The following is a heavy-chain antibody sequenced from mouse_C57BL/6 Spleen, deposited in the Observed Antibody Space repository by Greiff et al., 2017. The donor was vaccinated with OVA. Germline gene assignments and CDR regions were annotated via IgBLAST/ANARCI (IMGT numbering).Heavy chain of an antibody. D-gene: IGHD1-1*01. CDR3: ARKGALDYGRSYAMDY. Sequence: QVQLQQSGPGLVQPSPSLSITCTVSGFSLTSYGVHWVRQSPGKGLEWLGVIWSGGSTDYNAAFITRLSISKDNSKSQVFFTMNSLQADDTAIYYCARKGALDYGRSYAMDYWGQGTSVTVSS. V-gene: IGHV2-2*01. CDR1: GFSLTSYG. CDR2: IWSGGST. J-gene: IGHJ4*01.